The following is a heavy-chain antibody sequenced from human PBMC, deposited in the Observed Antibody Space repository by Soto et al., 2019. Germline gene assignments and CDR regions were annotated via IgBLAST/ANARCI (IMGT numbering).Heavy chain of an antibody. CDR3: ARVHHYYGSSGYYS. D-gene: IGHD3-22*01. J-gene: IGHJ4*02. Sequence: GGSLRLSCAASGFTFSSYSMNWVRQAPGKGLEWVSSISSSSSYIYYADSVKGRFTISRDNAKNSLYLQMNSLRAEDTAVYYCARVHHYYGSSGYYSWGQGTLVTVSS. CDR1: GFTFSSYS. CDR2: ISSSSSYI. V-gene: IGHV3-21*01.